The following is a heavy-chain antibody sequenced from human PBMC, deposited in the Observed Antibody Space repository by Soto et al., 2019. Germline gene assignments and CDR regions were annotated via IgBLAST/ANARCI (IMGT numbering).Heavy chain of an antibody. D-gene: IGHD6-19*01. CDR3: AREVVRRHSSGIY. Sequence: PSETLSLTCVVSGVSISSNWWSWVRQPPGKGLEWIGYIYYSGSTYYNPSLKSRVTISVDTSKNQFSLKLSSVTAADTAVYYCAREVVRRHSSGIYWGQGTLVTVSS. V-gene: IGHV4-30-4*01. CDR2: IYYSGST. J-gene: IGHJ4*02. CDR1: GVSISSNW.